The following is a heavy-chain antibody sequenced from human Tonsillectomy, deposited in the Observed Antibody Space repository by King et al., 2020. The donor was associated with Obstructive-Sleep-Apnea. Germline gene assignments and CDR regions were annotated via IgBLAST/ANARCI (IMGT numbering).Heavy chain of an antibody. J-gene: IGHJ6*02. CDR3: AKALLYKELLSGGMDV. CDR2: ISYDGSNK. D-gene: IGHD1-26*01. V-gene: IGHV3-30*18. CDR1: GFTFSSYG. Sequence: VQLVESGGGVVQPGRSLRLSCAASGFTFSSYGMHWVRQAPGKGLEWVAVISYDGSNKYYADSVKGRFTISRDNSKNTLYLQMNSLRAEDTAVYYCAKALLYKELLSGGMDVWGQGTTVTVSS.